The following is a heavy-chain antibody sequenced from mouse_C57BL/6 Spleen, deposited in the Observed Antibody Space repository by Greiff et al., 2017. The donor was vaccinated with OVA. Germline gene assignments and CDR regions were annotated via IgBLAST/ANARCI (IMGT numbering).Heavy chain of an antibody. D-gene: IGHD1-1*01. J-gene: IGHJ2*01. V-gene: IGHV1-26*01. Sequence: LVEPGASVKISCKASGYTFTDYYMNWVKQSHGKSLEWIGDINPNNGGTSYNQKFKGKATLTVDKSSSTAYMELRSLTSEDSAVYYCARGERRGRSPLDYWGQGTTLTVAS. CDR1: GYTFTDYY. CDR2: INPNNGGT. CDR3: ARGERRGRSPLDY.